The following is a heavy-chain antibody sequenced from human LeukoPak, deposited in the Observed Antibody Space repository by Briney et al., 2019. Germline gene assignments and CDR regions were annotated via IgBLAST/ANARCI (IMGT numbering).Heavy chain of an antibody. J-gene: IGHJ3*01. CDR3: ATQFDYDRSAYYLRAFDL. Sequence: GASVKVSCKASGYTFTSYYMHWVRQAPGQGLEWMGIINPSGGSTSYAQKFQGRVTMTRDMSTSTVYMELSSLRSEDTAVYYCATQFDYDRSAYYLRAFDLWGQGTVVTVSS. CDR2: INPSGGST. V-gene: IGHV1-46*01. CDR1: GYTFTSYY. D-gene: IGHD3-22*01.